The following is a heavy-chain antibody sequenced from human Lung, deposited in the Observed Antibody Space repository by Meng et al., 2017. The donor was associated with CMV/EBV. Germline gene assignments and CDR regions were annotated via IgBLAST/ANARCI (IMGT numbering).Heavy chain of an antibody. CDR2: IYQRGSP. CDR1: GGSLSGHS. J-gene: IGHJ6*02. V-gene: IGHV4-34*01. D-gene: IGHD2-2*01. Sequence: SXTLSLTCAVYGGSLSGHSWSWIRQPPGQGLEWIGDIYQRGSPNYNSSLKSRVTISLDTSRNQFSLNLKSLTAADGAVYFCARGLGYCNSATCYSYFYYAMDVWGQGXTVTVSS. CDR3: ARGLGYCNSATCYSYFYYAMDV.